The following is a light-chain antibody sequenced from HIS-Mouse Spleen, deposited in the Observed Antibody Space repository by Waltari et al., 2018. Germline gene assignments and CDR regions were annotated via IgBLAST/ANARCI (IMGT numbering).Light chain of an antibody. CDR1: QSISSY. CDR2: AAS. J-gene: IGKJ1*01. CDR3: QQSYSTPGT. Sequence: DIQMTQSPSSLSASVGDRVTITCRASQSISSYLNWYQQKPGKAPKLLIYAASSLQSGVPSRFSGSGSGTDFTLIISSLQPEDFATYYCQQSYSTPGTFGQGTKVEIK. V-gene: IGKV1-39*01.